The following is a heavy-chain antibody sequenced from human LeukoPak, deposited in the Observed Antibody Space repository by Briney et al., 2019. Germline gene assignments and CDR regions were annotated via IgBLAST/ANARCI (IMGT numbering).Heavy chain of an antibody. CDR2: IYTSGST. D-gene: IGHD6-19*01. CDR1: GDSISSGDYY. V-gene: IGHV4-61*02. Sequence: NPSETLSLTCTVSGDSISSGDYYWSWIRQPAGKGLEWIGRIYTSGSTNYNPSLKSRVTISVDTSKNQFSLKLSSVTAADTAVYYCASSIAVAGTSLGAEYFQHWGQGTLVTVSS. J-gene: IGHJ1*01. CDR3: ASSIAVAGTSLGAEYFQH.